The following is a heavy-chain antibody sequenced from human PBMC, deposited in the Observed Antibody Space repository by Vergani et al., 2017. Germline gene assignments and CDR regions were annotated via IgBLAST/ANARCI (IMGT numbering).Heavy chain of an antibody. CDR2: INWDTTYI. Sequence: EVQMAESGGDLVQPGKSLRLSCAASGFTFRYFALHWVRQVPGKGVEWVAGINWDTTYIDYADSVKGRFTISRDNAANSLFLQMNSLRPEDTALYYCAKDLAHFRGRFSSETSLDHWGQGTLVTVSS. J-gene: IGHJ4*02. CDR3: AKDLAHFRGRFSSETSLDH. V-gene: IGHV3-9*01. D-gene: IGHD6-19*01. CDR1: GFTFRYFA.